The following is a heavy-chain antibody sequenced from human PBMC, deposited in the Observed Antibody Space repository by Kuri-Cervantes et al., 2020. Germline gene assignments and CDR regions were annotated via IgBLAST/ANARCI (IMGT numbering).Heavy chain of an antibody. CDR3: ARGVYSWIAVAGAIDY. Sequence: SVKVSCKASGGTFSSYAISWVRQAPGQGLEWMGGIIPIFGTANYAQKFQGRVTITADKSTSTAYMELSSLRSEDTAVYYCARGVYSWIAVAGAIDYWGQGTLVTVSS. CDR2: IIPIFGTA. J-gene: IGHJ4*02. V-gene: IGHV1-69*06. D-gene: IGHD6-19*01. CDR1: GGTFSSYA.